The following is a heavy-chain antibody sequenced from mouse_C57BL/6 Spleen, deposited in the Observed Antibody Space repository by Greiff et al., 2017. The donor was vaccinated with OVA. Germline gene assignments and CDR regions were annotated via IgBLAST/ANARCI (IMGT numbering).Heavy chain of an antibody. D-gene: IGHD2-3*01. CDR1: GYSITSGYY. J-gene: IGHJ3*01. CDR3: ARGDGYPFAY. Sequence: VQLQESGPGLVKPSQSLSLTCSVTGYSITSGYYWNWIRQFPGNKLEWMGYISYDGSNNYNPSLKNRISITRDTSKDQFFLKLNSVTTEDTATYYCARGDGYPFAYWGQGTLVTVSA. V-gene: IGHV3-6*01. CDR2: ISYDGSN.